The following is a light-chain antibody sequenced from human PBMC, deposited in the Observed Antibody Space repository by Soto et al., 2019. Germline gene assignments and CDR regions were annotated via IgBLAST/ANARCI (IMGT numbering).Light chain of an antibody. Sequence: QLVLTQPPSASGSPGQSVTLSCTGTSSDIGGYSYVSWYQQHPGKAPKLLISEVNKRPSGVPDRFSGSKSGNTASLTVSGLQADDEADYYCSSFAGRNNYVVFGGGTKLTVL. CDR1: SSDIGGYSY. CDR3: SSFAGRNNYVV. V-gene: IGLV2-8*01. CDR2: EVN. J-gene: IGLJ2*01.